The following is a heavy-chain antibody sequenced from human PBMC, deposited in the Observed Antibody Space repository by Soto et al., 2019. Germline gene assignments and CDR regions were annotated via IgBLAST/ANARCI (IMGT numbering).Heavy chain of an antibody. D-gene: IGHD6-6*01. J-gene: IGHJ4*02. CDR1: GFTFSTYA. V-gene: IGHV3-23*01. Sequence: GGSLRLSCAASGFTFSTYAMSWVRQAPGKGLEWVSSITGSGGSTYYADSVKGRFTISRDNSINTLSLQMNSLTADDTAVYYCAKDPPLYSSWFFDYWGQGTLVTVSS. CDR3: AKDPPLYSSWFFDY. CDR2: ITGSGGST.